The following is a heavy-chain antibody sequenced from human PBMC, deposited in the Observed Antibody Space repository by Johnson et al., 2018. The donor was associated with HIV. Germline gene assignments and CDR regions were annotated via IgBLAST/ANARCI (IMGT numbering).Heavy chain of an antibody. V-gene: IGHV3-13*01. Sequence: EVQLVESGGGLVQPGGSLRLSCAASGFTFSSYDMHWVRQATGKGLEWVSAIGTAGDTYYPGSVKGRFTISRENAKNSLYLQMNSLRAGDTAVYYCAREGYGDYVGAFDIWCQGTMVTVSS. J-gene: IGHJ3*02. CDR2: IGTAGDT. D-gene: IGHD4-17*01. CDR1: GFTFSSYD. CDR3: AREGYGDYVGAFDI.